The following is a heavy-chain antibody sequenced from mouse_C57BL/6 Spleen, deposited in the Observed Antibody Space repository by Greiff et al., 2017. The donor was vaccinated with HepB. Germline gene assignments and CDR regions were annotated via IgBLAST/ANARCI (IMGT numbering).Heavy chain of an antibody. J-gene: IGHJ3*01. CDR1: GFTFSDYG. V-gene: IGHV5-17*01. CDR3: ARGDGYLFAY. CDR2: ISSGSSTI. D-gene: IGHD2-2*01. Sequence: EVKLQESGGGLVKPGGSLKLSCAASGFTFSDYGMHWVRQAPEKGLEWVAYISSGSSTIYYADTVKGRFTISRDNAKNTLFLQMTSLRSEDTAMYYCARGDGYLFAYWGQGTLVTVSA.